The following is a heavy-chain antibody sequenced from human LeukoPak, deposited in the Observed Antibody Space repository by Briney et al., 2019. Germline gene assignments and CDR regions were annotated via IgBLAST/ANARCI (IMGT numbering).Heavy chain of an antibody. J-gene: IGHJ3*02. Sequence: PSEALSLTCTVSGGSISSYYWSWIRQPPGKGLEWIGYIYYSGSTNYNPSLKSRVTISVDTSKNQFSLKLSSVTAADTAVYYCARNLLPAAKGAFDIWGQGTLVTVSS. D-gene: IGHD2-2*01. CDR2: IYYSGST. CDR3: ARNLLPAAKGAFDI. V-gene: IGHV4-59*01. CDR1: GGSISSYY.